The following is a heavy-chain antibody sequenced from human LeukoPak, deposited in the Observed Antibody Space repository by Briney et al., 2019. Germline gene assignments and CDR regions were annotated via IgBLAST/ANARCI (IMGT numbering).Heavy chain of an antibody. CDR1: GYSISSGYY. J-gene: IGHJ4*02. Sequence: PSETLSLTCAVSGYSISSGYYWGWIRQPPGKGLEWIGSIYHSGSTYYNPSLKSRVTISVDTSKNQFSLKLSSVTAADTAVYYCARGRSRDSSGYYYPRLSSYFDYWGQGTLVTVSS. CDR2: IYHSGST. CDR3: ARGRSRDSSGYYYPRLSSYFDY. V-gene: IGHV4-38-2*01. D-gene: IGHD3-22*01.